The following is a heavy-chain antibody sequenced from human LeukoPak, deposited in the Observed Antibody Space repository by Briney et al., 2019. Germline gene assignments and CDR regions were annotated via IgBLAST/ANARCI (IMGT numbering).Heavy chain of an antibody. CDR3: ARHPGPLYCGGDCYLFEY. CDR1: GHTVNSYG. Sequence: ASVKVSCKASGHTVNSYGISWVRQAPGQGLEWVGWISTNNGNTNYAQKLQARVTMTTDTSTSTAYMELRSLRSDDTAIYYCARHPGPLYCGGDCYLFEYWGQGTLVTVSS. D-gene: IGHD2-21*02. J-gene: IGHJ4*02. CDR2: ISTNNGNT. V-gene: IGHV1-18*01.